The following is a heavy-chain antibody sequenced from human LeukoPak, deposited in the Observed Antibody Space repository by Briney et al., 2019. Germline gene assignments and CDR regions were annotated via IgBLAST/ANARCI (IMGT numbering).Heavy chain of an antibody. D-gene: IGHD3-3*01. Sequence: PSETLSLTCAVYGGSFSGYYWGWIRQPPGKGLEWIGSIYYSGSTYYNPSLKSRVTISVDTSKNQFSLKLSSVTAADTAVYYCARVPLFNYDFWSGLMTHWGQGTLVTVSS. CDR2: IYYSGST. CDR3: ARVPLFNYDFWSGLMTH. J-gene: IGHJ4*02. V-gene: IGHV4-34*01. CDR1: GGSFSGYY.